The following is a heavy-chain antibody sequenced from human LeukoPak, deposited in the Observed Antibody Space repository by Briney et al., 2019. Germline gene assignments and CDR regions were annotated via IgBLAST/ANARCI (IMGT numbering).Heavy chain of an antibody. Sequence: GGSLRLSCAASGFAFSFYAMSWLRQPPGKGLEWVSTINANSGTTSYAASVRGRFTISRDNSKNTLYLQVNILRADDTAVYYCAKPISGGLAVTADWFDPWGQGTLVVVSS. CDR1: GFAFSFYA. CDR2: INANSGTT. D-gene: IGHD6-19*01. CDR3: AKPISGGLAVTADWFDP. J-gene: IGHJ5*01. V-gene: IGHV3-23*01.